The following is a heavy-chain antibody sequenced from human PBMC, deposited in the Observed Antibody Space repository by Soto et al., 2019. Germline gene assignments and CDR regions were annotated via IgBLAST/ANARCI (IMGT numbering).Heavy chain of an antibody. Sequence: PGGSLRLSCAASGFTFSSYAMSWVRQAPGKGLEWVSAISGSGGSTYYADSVKGRFTISRDNSKNTLYLQMNSLRAEDTAVYYCAKDGGYCSSTSCRTFDYWGQGTLVTVSS. CDR3: AKDGGYCSSTSCRTFDY. J-gene: IGHJ4*02. CDR1: GFTFSSYA. CDR2: ISGSGGST. V-gene: IGHV3-23*01. D-gene: IGHD2-2*01.